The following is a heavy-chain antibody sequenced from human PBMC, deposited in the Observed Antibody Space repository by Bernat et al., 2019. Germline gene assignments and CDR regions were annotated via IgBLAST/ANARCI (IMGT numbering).Heavy chain of an antibody. CDR2: ISGSGGST. Sequence: EVQLLESGGGLVQPGGSLRLSCAASGFTFSSYAMSWVRQAPGKGLEWVSAISGSGGSTYYADSVKGRFTISRDNSKNTLYLQMNSLRAEDMAVYYCAKDPVALDAFDIWGQGTMVTVSS. CDR1: GFTFSSYA. V-gene: IGHV3-23*01. D-gene: IGHD5-12*01. CDR3: AKDPVALDAFDI. J-gene: IGHJ3*02.